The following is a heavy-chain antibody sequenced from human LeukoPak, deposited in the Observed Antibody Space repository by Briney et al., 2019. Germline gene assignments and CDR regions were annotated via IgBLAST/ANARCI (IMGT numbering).Heavy chain of an antibody. CDR2: IYYSGST. CDR1: GGSISSGDYY. V-gene: IGHV4-30-4*01. CDR3: ARVYGDYQEYFDY. Sequence: SETLSLTCTVSGGSISSGDYYWSRISQPPGKGLEWIGYIYYSGSTYYNPSLKSRVTISVDTSKNQFSLKLSSVTAADTAVYYCARVYGDYQEYFDYWGQGTLVTVSS. D-gene: IGHD4-17*01. J-gene: IGHJ4*02.